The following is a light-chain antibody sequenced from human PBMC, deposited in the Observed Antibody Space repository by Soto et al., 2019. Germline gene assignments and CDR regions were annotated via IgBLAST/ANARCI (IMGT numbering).Light chain of an antibody. CDR1: SSDVGGYNY. J-gene: IGLJ1*01. V-gene: IGLV2-14*01. Sequence: QSALTQPASVSGSPGQSIAISCTGTSSDVGGYNYVSWYQQHPGKAPKLMIHDVTNRPSGVSNRFSGSKSGNTASLTISGLQTEDEADYYCSPYTSSDTYVFGTGTKVTVL. CDR2: DVT. CDR3: SPYTSSDTYV.